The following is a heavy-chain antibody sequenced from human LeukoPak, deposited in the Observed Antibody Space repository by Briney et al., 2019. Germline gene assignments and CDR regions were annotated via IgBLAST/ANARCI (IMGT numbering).Heavy chain of an antibody. D-gene: IGHD6-19*01. J-gene: IGHJ4*02. Sequence: GGSLRLSCAASGFTISSYWMDWVRKAPGKGLVWVSRINSDGSSTSYADSVKGRFTISRDNAKNTLYLQMNSLRAEDTAVYYCARVIAMAGGDLDYWGQGTLVTVSS. V-gene: IGHV3-74*01. CDR3: ARVIAMAGGDLDY. CDR1: GFTISSYW. CDR2: INSDGSST.